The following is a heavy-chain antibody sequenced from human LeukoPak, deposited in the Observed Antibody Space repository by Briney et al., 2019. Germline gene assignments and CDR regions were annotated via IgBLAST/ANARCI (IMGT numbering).Heavy chain of an antibody. V-gene: IGHV4-61*02. CDR3: AAMIGYFDY. D-gene: IGHD3-22*01. Sequence: SQTLSLTCTVSGGSISSGNYYWSWIRQPAGKALEWIGRMYTSGSTNYNPSLKSRVTISRDTSKNQFSLKLNSVTAADTAVYYCAAMIGYFDYWGQGILVTVSS. CDR2: MYTSGST. CDR1: GGSISSGNYY. J-gene: IGHJ4*02.